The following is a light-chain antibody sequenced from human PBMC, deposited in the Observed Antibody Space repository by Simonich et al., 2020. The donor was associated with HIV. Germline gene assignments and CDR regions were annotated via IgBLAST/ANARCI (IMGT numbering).Light chain of an antibody. CDR3: YSTDSSANYRV. Sequence: SYELTQPPSVSVSPGQTARLTCSGSALPEKYAYWYKQKSGQAPVLVIYEDTKRPSGIPERFSGSSSGKVATLTISGAQVEDEADYYCYSTDSSANYRVFGGGTKLTVL. J-gene: IGLJ3*02. CDR1: ALPEKY. V-gene: IGLV3-10*01. CDR2: EDT.